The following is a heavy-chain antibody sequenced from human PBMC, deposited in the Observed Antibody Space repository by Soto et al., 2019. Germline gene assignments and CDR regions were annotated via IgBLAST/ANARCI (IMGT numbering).Heavy chain of an antibody. CDR2: VIPIFGTA. CDR1: GGNFSSYA. Sequence: ASVKVSCKASGGNFSSYAISWVRQAPGQGLEWMGGVIPIFGTANYAQKFQGRVTITADESTSTAYMELSSLRSEDTAVYYCASSDVGYSYGFRENYYYYGMDVWGQGTTVTVSS. D-gene: IGHD5-18*01. V-gene: IGHV1-69*13. CDR3: ASSDVGYSYGFRENYYYYGMDV. J-gene: IGHJ6*02.